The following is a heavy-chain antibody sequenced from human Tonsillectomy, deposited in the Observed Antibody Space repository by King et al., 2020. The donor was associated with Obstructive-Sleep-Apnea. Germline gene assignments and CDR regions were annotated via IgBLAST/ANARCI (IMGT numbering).Heavy chain of an antibody. CDR3: IRGGDSSGPFDY. CDR1: GFTFGDYA. CDR2: IRSKAYGGTT. D-gene: IGHD3-22*01. V-gene: IGHV3-49*03. Sequence: EVQLVESGGGLVQPGRSLRLSCTASGFTFGDYAMSWFRQAPGKGLEGVGFIRSKAYGGTTEYAASVKGRFSIPRDDSKSIAYLQMNSLKTEDTAVYYCIRGGDSSGPFDYWGQGTLVTVSS. J-gene: IGHJ4*02.